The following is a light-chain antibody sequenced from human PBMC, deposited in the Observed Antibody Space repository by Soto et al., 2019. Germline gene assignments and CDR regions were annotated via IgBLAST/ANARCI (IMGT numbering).Light chain of an antibody. CDR3: QQSYSTPRT. V-gene: IGKV4-1*01. CDR2: SAS. J-gene: IGKJ1*01. Sequence: DIVMTQSPDSLAVSLGERATINCKSSQSVLYSSNKKNYLAWYQQKSGQSPKVLIYSASTRESGVPDRFSGSGSGTDFTLTISSLQAEDAAVDYCQQSYSTPRTFGQGTKVEIK. CDR1: QSVLYSSNKKNY.